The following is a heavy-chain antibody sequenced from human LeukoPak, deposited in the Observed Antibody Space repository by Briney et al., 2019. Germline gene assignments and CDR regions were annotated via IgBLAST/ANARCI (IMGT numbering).Heavy chain of an antibody. CDR2: INHSGTT. Sequence: SETLSLTCAVYGGSFSGYFWTWIRQAPGKGLEWIGEINHSGTTNYNPSLKSRVTISVDKSKNQFSLKLSSVTAADTAVYYCARLGGITMVRGVIFDYWGQGTLVTVSS. D-gene: IGHD3-10*01. CDR3: ARLGGITMVRGVIFDY. J-gene: IGHJ4*02. V-gene: IGHV4-34*01. CDR1: GGSFSGYF.